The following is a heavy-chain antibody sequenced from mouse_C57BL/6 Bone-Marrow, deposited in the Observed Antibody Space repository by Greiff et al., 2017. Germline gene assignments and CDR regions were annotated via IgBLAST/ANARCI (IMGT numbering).Heavy chain of an antibody. D-gene: IGHD1-1*01. CDR3: ARSRLYYYGSSPYFDD. V-gene: IGHV1-20*01. CDR1: GYSFTGYF. J-gene: IGHJ2*01. CDR2: INPYNGDT. Sequence: EVQLQQSGPELVKPGDSVKISCKASGYSFTGYFMNWVMQSHGKSLEWIGRINPYNGDTFYNQKFKGKATLTVDKSSSTAHMELRRLTSEDSAVYYCARSRLYYYGSSPYFDDWGQGTTVTVSS.